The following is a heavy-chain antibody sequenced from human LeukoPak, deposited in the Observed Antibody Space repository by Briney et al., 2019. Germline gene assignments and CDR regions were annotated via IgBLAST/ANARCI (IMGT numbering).Heavy chain of an antibody. CDR3: ARVRNSAIDAFDI. CDR1: GYTFTGYY. D-gene: IGHD1-7*01. Sequence: ASVKVSCKASGYTFTGYYMHWVRQAPGQGLEWMGWINPNSGGTNYAQKFQGRVTMTRDTSISTAYMELSRLRSDDTAVYYCARVRNSAIDAFDIWGQGTMVTVSS. V-gene: IGHV1-2*02. J-gene: IGHJ3*02. CDR2: INPNSGGT.